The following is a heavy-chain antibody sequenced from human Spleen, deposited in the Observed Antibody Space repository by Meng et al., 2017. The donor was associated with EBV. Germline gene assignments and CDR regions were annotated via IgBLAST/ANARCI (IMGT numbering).Heavy chain of an antibody. J-gene: IGHJ4*02. CDR3: ATGDANSIYFDT. CDR1: GYTLTEIS. CDR2: FDREEDET. D-gene: IGHD2-8*01. V-gene: IGHV1-24*01. Sequence: GQLVQSGPELTKPGASVRVSWKVSGYTLTEISMQWVRQAPGEGLEWMGGFDREEDETFYAQKFQGRVTLTEDTTAGTAYMEVTNLRSEDTAVYFCATGDANSIYFDTWGQGALVTVSS.